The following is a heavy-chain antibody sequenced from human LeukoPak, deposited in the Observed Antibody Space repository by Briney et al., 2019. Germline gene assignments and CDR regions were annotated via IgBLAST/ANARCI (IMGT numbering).Heavy chain of an antibody. J-gene: IGHJ3*02. Sequence: PGGSLRLSCAASGFTFSRYAMSWVRQAPGPGLEWVSAISGSGGITYYADSVKGRFTISRDNSRNTLYLQMNSLRAEDTAVYYCAKGRGETRWELLFAFDIWGQGTMVTVSS. CDR3: AKGRGETRWELLFAFDI. V-gene: IGHV3-23*01. CDR2: ISGSGGIT. D-gene: IGHD1-26*01. CDR1: GFTFSRYA.